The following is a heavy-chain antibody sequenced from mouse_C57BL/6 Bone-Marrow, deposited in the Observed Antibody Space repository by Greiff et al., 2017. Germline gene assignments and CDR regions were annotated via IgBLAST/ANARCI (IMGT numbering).Heavy chain of an antibody. V-gene: IGHV5-6*01. J-gene: IGHJ3*01. CDR2: ISSGGSYT. D-gene: IGHD2-2*01. CDR1: GFTFSSYG. Sequence: EVNLVESGGDLVKPGGSLKLSCAASGFTFSSYGMSWVRQTPDKRLEWVATISSGGSYTYYPDSVKGRFTISRDNAKNTLYMQMSSLKSDDTAMYYCARFYYGYSLFAYWGQGTLVTVSA. CDR3: ARFYYGYSLFAY.